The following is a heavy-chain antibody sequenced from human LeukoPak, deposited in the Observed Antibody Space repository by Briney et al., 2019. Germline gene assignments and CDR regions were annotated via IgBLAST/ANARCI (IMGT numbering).Heavy chain of an antibody. Sequence: RSSETLSLTCTVSGGTVSSRSDYWGWIRQPPGKGLEWIGSIYDGVNTYYNASLKSRVTVSVDTSKNQLSLTLSSVTAADTAVYHCERSGYYFYFDYWGQGTLVTVSS. V-gene: IGHV4-39*01. CDR1: GGTVSSRSDY. D-gene: IGHD3-3*01. CDR3: ERSGYYFYFDY. J-gene: IGHJ4*02. CDR2: IYDGVNT.